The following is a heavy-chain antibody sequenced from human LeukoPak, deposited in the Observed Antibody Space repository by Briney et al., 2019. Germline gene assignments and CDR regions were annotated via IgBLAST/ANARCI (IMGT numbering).Heavy chain of an antibody. CDR2: INPNSGGT. CDR1: GYTFTGYY. Sequence: ASVKVSCKASGYTFTGYYMHWVRQAPGQGLEWMGWINPNSGGTNYAQKFQGRVTMTRDTSISTAYMELSRLRPDDTAVYYCARGEDIVVVPAGTFDPWGQGTLVTVSS. J-gene: IGHJ5*02. CDR3: ARGEDIVVVPAGTFDP. V-gene: IGHV1-2*02. D-gene: IGHD2-2*01.